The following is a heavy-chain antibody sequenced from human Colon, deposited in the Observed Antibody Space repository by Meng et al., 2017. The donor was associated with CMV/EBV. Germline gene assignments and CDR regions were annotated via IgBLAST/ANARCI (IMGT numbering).Heavy chain of an antibody. CDR3: ARAKYCISSSCPPSDSFDF. V-gene: IGHV3-21*01. CDR1: GFTFSPYS. D-gene: IGHD2-2*01. CDR2: IRSGSRDI. J-gene: IGHJ3*01. Sequence: GESLKISCAASGFTFSPYSMNWVRQAPGKGLEWVATIRSGSRDISYADSVEGRFTISRDDAKNSLYLEMNSLRAEDTAVYYCARAKYCISSSCPPSDSFDFWGQGTKVTVSS.